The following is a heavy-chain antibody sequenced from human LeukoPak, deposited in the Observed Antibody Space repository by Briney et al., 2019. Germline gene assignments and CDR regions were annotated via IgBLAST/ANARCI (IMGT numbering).Heavy chain of an antibody. Sequence: KPGGSLRLSCAASGLTFGDFGMNWVRQAPGKGLEWVSSLSSSSAYIFYADSVKGRFTISRDSAKNSLYLQMNSLRAEDTALYYCARGGWFGELLFDYWGQGTPVTVSS. CDR3: ARGGWFGELLFDY. CDR1: GLTFGDFG. V-gene: IGHV3-21*04. D-gene: IGHD3-10*01. J-gene: IGHJ4*02. CDR2: LSSSSAYI.